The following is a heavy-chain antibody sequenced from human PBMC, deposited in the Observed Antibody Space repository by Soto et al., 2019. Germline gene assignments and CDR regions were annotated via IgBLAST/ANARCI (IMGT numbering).Heavy chain of an antibody. D-gene: IGHD3-9*01. CDR2: IYYSGST. CDR3: ARDHYVYDILTGYGYYYGMDV. J-gene: IGHJ6*02. Sequence: PSETLSLTCTVSGGSISSGDYYWSWIRQPPGKGLEWIGYIYYSGSTCYNPSLKSRVTISVDTSKNQFSLKLSSVTAADTAVYYCARDHYVYDILTGYGYYYGMDVWGQGTTVTVSS. V-gene: IGHV4-30-4*01. CDR1: GGSISSGDYY.